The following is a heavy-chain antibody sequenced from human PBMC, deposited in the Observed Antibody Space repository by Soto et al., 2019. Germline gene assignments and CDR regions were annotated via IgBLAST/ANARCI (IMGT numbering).Heavy chain of an antibody. CDR1: GGSISSGGYY. Sequence: QVQLQESGPGLVKPSQTLSLTCTVSGGSISSGGYYWSWIRQHPGKGLDWIGYIYYSGSTSYNPSLKSRVTISVDTSKNQFSLKLSSVTAADTAVYYCARDRGRFLVGDAFDIWGQGTMVTVSS. CDR2: IYYSGST. CDR3: ARDRGRFLVGDAFDI. V-gene: IGHV4-31*03. J-gene: IGHJ3*02. D-gene: IGHD3-3*01.